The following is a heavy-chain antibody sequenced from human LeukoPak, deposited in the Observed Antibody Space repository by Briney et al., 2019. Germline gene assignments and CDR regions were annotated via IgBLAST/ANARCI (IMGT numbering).Heavy chain of an antibody. V-gene: IGHV3-43*01. CDR3: AKDISDSIGYYYVSPGGANY. Sequence: GGSLRLSRAASRFTLDDYPMHWVGQAPGKGVEWVSLISWEGCKTLYADSVKGRFTISRDNSKNSLYLQMNSLRTEDTALYYCAKDISDSIGYYYVSPGGANYWGQGTLVTVSS. D-gene: IGHD3-22*01. CDR2: ISWEGCKT. J-gene: IGHJ4*02. CDR1: RFTLDDYP.